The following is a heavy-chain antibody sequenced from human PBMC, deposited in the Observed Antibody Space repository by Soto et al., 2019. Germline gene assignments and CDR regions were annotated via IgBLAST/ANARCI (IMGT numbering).Heavy chain of an antibody. CDR1: AFTFSSYA. CDR2: ISSNGGNT. D-gene: IGHD6-19*01. Sequence: EVQLVESGGGLVQPGGSLRLSCAASAFTFSSYAMHWVRQAPGRGLEYVSAISSNGGNTYYANSVKGRFTISIDNSKNTLYLQMGSLRAEDMAMYYCAREAAGFRRYYFDYWGQGTLVTVSS. CDR3: AREAAGFRRYYFDY. V-gene: IGHV3-64*01. J-gene: IGHJ4*02.